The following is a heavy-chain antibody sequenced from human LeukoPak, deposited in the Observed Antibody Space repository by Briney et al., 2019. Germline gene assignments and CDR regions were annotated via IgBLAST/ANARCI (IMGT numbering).Heavy chain of an antibody. V-gene: IGHV4-61*01. CDR1: GGSVGSGSYY. CDR2: IYYSGST. J-gene: IGHJ4*02. CDR3: ARDVGRYSFDY. D-gene: IGHD3-16*02. Sequence: PSETLSLTCTVSGGSVGSGSYYWSWIRQPPGKGLEWIGYIYYSGSTNYNPSLKSRVTISVDTSKNQFPLKLSSVTAADTAVYYCARDVGRYSFDYWGQGTLVTVSS.